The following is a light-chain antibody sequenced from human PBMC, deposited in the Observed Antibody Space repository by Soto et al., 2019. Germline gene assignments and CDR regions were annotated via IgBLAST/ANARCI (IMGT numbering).Light chain of an antibody. Sequence: EIVLTQSPGTLSLSPGERASLSCRASQSVSYSLAWSQQKLGQAPRLLIFGASTRATGIPDRFSGSGFGTDFTLTISRLEPEDFALYFCHQYAGSPPFGQGTRLEIK. J-gene: IGKJ5*01. CDR3: HQYAGSPP. V-gene: IGKV3-20*01. CDR1: QSVSYS. CDR2: GAS.